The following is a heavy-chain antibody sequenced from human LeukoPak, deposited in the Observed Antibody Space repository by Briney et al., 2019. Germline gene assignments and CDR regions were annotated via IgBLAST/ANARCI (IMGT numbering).Heavy chain of an antibody. J-gene: IGHJ4*02. V-gene: IGHV4-59*08. Sequence: SETLSLTCTMSGGSIINYYWTWIRQPPGKGLEWIGHIYYSGGTNYNPSLKSRVTISVDTSKKEFSLKLTSVIAADTAVYYCARLDYYDSSGYPPHFDYWGQGTLVTVSS. CDR2: IYYSGGT. CDR3: ARLDYYDSSGYPPHFDY. D-gene: IGHD3-22*01. CDR1: GGSIINYY.